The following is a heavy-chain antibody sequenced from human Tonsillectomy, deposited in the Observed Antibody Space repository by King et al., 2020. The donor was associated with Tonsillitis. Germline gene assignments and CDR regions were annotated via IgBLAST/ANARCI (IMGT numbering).Heavy chain of an antibody. D-gene: IGHD4/OR15-4a*01. CDR2: MKQDGSEK. CDR3: ASDNWGGTNYGGGVFDC. V-gene: IGHV3-7*01. Sequence: VQLVESGGGLVQPGGSLRLSCAASGFTFSSNWMSWVRQAPGKGLEWVANMKQDGSEKYYVDSVKGRFTISRDNAKNSLYLQMNSLRAEDTAVYYCASDNWGGTNYGGGVFDCWGQGTLVTVSA. J-gene: IGHJ4*02. CDR1: GFTFSSNW.